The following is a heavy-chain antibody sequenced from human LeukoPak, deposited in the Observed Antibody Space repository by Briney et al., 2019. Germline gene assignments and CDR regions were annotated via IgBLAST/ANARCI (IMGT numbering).Heavy chain of an antibody. CDR2: IYYSGST. CDR1: GGSISSGGYY. D-gene: IGHD3-22*01. CDR3: ARQVVTLFDP. V-gene: IGHV4-31*03. Sequence: PSETLSLTCTVSGGSISSGGYYWSWIRQHPGRGLEWIGYIYYSGSTYYNPSLKSRVTISVDTSKNQFSLKLSSVTAADTAVYYCARQVVTLFDPWGQGTLVTVSS. J-gene: IGHJ5*02.